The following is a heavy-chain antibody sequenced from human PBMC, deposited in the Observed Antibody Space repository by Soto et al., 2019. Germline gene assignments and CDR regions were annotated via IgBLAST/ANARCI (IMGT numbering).Heavy chain of an antibody. Sequence: QVQLVQSGAEVKKPGSSVNVSCKASGGTFSSYAISWVRQAPGQGLEWMGGIIPIFGTANYAQKLQGRVTITADESTSTAYMELSSLRSEDTAVYYCARANSSGYQGAFDIWGQGTMVTVSS. J-gene: IGHJ3*02. D-gene: IGHD3-22*01. V-gene: IGHV1-69*01. CDR3: ARANSSGYQGAFDI. CDR2: IIPIFGTA. CDR1: GGTFSSYA.